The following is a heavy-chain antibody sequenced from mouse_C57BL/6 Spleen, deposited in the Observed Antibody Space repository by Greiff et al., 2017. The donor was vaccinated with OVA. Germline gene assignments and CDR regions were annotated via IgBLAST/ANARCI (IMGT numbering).Heavy chain of an antibody. D-gene: IGHD2-4*01. CDR3: ARSASLCYDYLWFAY. CDR2: IDPEDGET. CDR1: GFNIKDYY. Sequence: VQLQQSGAELVKPGASVKLSCTASGFNIKDYYMHWVKQRPEQGLEWIGRIDPEDGETKYAPKFQGKATITADTSSNTAYLQLSSLTSEDTAVYYCARSASLCYDYLWFAYWGQGTLVTVSA. V-gene: IGHV14-2*01. J-gene: IGHJ3*01.